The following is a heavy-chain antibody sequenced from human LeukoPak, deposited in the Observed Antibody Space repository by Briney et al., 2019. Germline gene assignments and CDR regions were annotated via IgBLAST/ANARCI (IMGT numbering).Heavy chain of an antibody. D-gene: IGHD3-10*01. V-gene: IGHV4-39*07. CDR3: ASGRIDYGSGSYLY. CDR2: IYYSGST. Sequence: SETLSLTCTVSGDSISSTNYYWGWIRQPPGKGLEWIGSIYYSGSTYYNPSLKSRVTISVDTSKNQFSLKLSSVTAADTAVYYCASGRIDYGSGSYLYWGQGTLVTVSS. J-gene: IGHJ4*02. CDR1: GDSISSTNYY.